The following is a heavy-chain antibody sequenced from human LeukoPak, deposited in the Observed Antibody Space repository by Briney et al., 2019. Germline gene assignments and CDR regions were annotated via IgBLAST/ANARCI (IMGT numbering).Heavy chain of an antibody. J-gene: IGHJ4*02. V-gene: IGHV4-61*05. Sequence: SETLSLTCTVSGGSIISNTYYWSWVRQPPGKGLEWIGYVFYTGYTHYNPSLKSRVTISVDTSKNQFSLKLSSVTAADTAVYYCARGMAGTKFDYWGQGTLVTVSS. CDR2: VFYTGYT. D-gene: IGHD1-7*01. CDR1: GGSIISNTYY. CDR3: ARGMAGTKFDY.